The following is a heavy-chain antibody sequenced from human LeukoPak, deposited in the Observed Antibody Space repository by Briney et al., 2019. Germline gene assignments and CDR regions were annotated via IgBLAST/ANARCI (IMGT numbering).Heavy chain of an antibody. CDR2: IYYSGST. V-gene: IGHV4-39*07. CDR1: GGSISSSSYY. Sequence: PSETLSLTCTVSGGSISSSSYYWGWIRQPPGKGLEWIGSIYYSGSTYYNPSLKSRVTISVDTSKNQFSLKLSSVTAADTAVYYCAREYRYSGSPPPAAFDIWGQGTMVTVSS. D-gene: IGHD1-26*01. CDR3: AREYRYSGSPPPAAFDI. J-gene: IGHJ3*02.